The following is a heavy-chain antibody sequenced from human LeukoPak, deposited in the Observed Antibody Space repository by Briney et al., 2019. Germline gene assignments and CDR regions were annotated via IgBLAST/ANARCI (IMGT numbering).Heavy chain of an antibody. D-gene: IGHD3-9*01. CDR2: VYSSGST. CDR3: ARYNILTGSDY. J-gene: IGHJ4*02. Sequence: SETLSLTCAVSGGFISSYYWSWIRQPPGKGLEWIGYVYSSGSTNYNPSLTSRLTISVDTSKNQFSLKLSSVTAADTAVYYCARYNILTGSDYWGQGTQVTVSA. V-gene: IGHV4-59*01. CDR1: GGFISSYY.